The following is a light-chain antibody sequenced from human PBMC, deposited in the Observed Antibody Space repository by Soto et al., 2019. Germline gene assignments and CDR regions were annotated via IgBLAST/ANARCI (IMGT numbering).Light chain of an antibody. CDR3: QRYNNWPLT. Sequence: EIIMTQSPATLSGSPGEGATLCCGASQGIGSTLAWYQHKPGQTPRLLIYDTSTRATGVPARFSGSRSGTEFTLTINSLQSEDFAVYYCQRYNNWPLTFGGGTKVENK. J-gene: IGKJ4*01. V-gene: IGKV3-15*01. CDR2: DTS. CDR1: QGIGST.